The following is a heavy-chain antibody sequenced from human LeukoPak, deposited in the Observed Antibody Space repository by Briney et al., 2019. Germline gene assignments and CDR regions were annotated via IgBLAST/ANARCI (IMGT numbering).Heavy chain of an antibody. J-gene: IGHJ4*02. Sequence: GGSLRLSCVASRFTFGNYGIHWVRQAPGKGLEWVAFILYDGTKTYYADSVKGRFTISRDNSKNTLYLQMNSLRVKDTAVYYCAQWELATLLDYWGQGTLVTVSS. CDR1: RFTFGNYG. D-gene: IGHD1-26*01. CDR2: ILYDGTKT. V-gene: IGHV3-30*02. CDR3: AQWELATLLDY.